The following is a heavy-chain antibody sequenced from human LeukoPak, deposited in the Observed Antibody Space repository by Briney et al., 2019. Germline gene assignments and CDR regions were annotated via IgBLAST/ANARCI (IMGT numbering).Heavy chain of an antibody. J-gene: IGHJ4*02. CDR3: ARVHYDILTGYSLFDY. V-gene: IGHV1-2*02. D-gene: IGHD3-9*01. CDR1: GYTFTGYY. Sequence: ASVKVSCKASGYTFTGYYMHWVRQAPGQGLEWMGWINPNSGGTNYAQKFQGRVTMTRDTSISTAYMELSRLRSDDTAAYYCARVHYDILTGYSLFDYWGQGTLVTVSS. CDR2: INPNSGGT.